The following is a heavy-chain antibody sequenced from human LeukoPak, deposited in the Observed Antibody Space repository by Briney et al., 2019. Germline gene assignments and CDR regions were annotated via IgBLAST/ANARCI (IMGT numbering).Heavy chain of an antibody. D-gene: IGHD4-23*01. V-gene: IGHV3-30-3*01. J-gene: IGHJ4*02. Sequence: GRSLRLSCAASGFTFSSYAMHWVRQAPGKGLEWVAVISYDGSNKYYVDSVKGCFTISRDNSKNTLYLQMNSLRAEDTAVYYCARDQVVNDYFDYWGQGTLVTVSS. CDR3: ARDQVVNDYFDY. CDR2: ISYDGSNK. CDR1: GFTFSSYA.